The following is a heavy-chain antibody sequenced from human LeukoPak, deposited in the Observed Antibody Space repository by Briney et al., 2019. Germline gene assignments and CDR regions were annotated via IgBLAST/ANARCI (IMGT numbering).Heavy chain of an antibody. D-gene: IGHD4-17*01. V-gene: IGHV4-39*01. Sequence: PSETLSLTCTVSGGSISSSSYYWGWIRQPPGKGLEWIGSIYYSGSTYYNPSLKSRVTISVDTSKNQFSLKLSSVTAADTAVYYCARLYGDYAPGHDAFDIWGQGTMVTVSS. CDR1: GGSISSSSYY. CDR3: ARLYGDYAPGHDAFDI. CDR2: IYYSGST. J-gene: IGHJ3*02.